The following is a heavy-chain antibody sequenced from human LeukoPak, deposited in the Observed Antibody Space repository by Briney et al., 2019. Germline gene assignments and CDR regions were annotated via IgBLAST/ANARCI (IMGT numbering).Heavy chain of an antibody. Sequence: PGGSLRLSCAASGFTFSSYWMSWVRQAPGKGLEWVANIKKDGSEKYYVDSVKGRFTISRDNAKTSLYLQMNSLRAEDTAIYYCAKSGLIRFDYWGQGTLVTVSS. CDR3: AKSGLIRFDY. CDR2: IKKDGSEK. D-gene: IGHD2-15*01. J-gene: IGHJ4*02. CDR1: GFTFSSYW. V-gene: IGHV3-7*03.